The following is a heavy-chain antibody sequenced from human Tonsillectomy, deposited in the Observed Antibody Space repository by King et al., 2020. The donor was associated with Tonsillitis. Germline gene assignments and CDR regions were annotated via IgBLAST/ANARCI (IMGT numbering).Heavy chain of an antibody. J-gene: IGHJ1*01. CDR3: AKGHYYDSTGQYSFLEH. D-gene: IGHD3-22*01. CDR1: GFTFTAYG. V-gene: IGHV3-30*18. Sequence: QVQLVESGGGVVQPGRSLRLSCAASGFTFTAYGMHWVRQAPGKGLEWVAVISYHGSNEYYADSVRGRFTISRDNSKNTLYLQMNSLRAEDTALYYCAKGHYYDSTGQYSFLEHWGQGTLVTVSS. CDR2: ISYHGSNE.